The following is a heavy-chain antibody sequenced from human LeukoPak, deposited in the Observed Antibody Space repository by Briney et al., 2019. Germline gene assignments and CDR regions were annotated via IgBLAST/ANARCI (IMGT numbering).Heavy chain of an antibody. CDR3: ARDFEIFGVVIDLFDY. V-gene: IGHV1-2*02. Sequence: ASVKVSCKASGYTFTGYYMHWVRQAPGQGLEWMGWINPNSGGTNYAQKFQGRVTMTRDTSISTAYMELSRLRSDDTAVYYCARDFEIFGVVIDLFDYWGQGTLVTVSS. CDR1: GYTFTGYY. D-gene: IGHD3-3*01. J-gene: IGHJ4*02. CDR2: INPNSGGT.